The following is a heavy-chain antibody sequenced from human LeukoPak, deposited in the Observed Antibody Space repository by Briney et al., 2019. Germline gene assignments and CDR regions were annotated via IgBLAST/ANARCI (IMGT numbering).Heavy chain of an antibody. CDR3: AREYSSSSGDAFDI. J-gene: IGHJ3*02. D-gene: IGHD6-13*01. CDR1: GFTFSSYW. V-gene: IGHV3-7*01. CDR2: IKQDGSEK. Sequence: WGSLRLSCAASGFTFSSYWMSWVRQAPGKGLEWVANIKQDGSEKYYVDSVKGRFTISRDNAKNSLYLQMNSLRAEDTAVYYCAREYSSSSGDAFDIWGQGTMVTVSS.